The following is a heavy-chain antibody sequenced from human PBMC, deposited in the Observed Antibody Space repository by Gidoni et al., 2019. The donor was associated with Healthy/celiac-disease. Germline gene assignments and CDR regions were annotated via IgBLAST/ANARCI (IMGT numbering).Heavy chain of an antibody. J-gene: IGHJ6*02. V-gene: IGHV4-34*01. Sequence: QVQLQQWGAGLLKPSETLSLTCAVYGGSFSGYYWSWIRQPPGKGLEWIGEINHSGSTNYNPSLKSRVTISVDTSKNQFSLKLSSVTAADTAVYYCARSLYCSSTSCYVAMDVWGQGTTVTVSS. CDR2: INHSGST. CDR1: GGSFSGYY. CDR3: ARSLYCSSTSCYVAMDV. D-gene: IGHD2-2*01.